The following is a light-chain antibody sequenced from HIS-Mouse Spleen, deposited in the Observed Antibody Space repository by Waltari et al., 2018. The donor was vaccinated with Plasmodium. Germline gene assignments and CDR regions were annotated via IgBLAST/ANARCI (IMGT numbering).Light chain of an antibody. V-gene: IGLV4-69*01. CDR1: SGHSSYA. CDR2: INSDGSH. CDR3: QTWGTGMGV. Sequence: QLVLTQSPSASASLGASVKLTCTLSSGHSSYAIAWHQQQPEKGPRYLMKINSDGSHSKGDGSPDRFSGSSSGAERYLTISSLQSEDEADYYCQTWGTGMGVFGGGTKLTVL. J-gene: IGLJ2*01.